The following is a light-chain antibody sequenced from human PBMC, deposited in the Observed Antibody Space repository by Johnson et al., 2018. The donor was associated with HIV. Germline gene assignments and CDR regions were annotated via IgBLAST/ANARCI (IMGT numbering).Light chain of an antibody. V-gene: IGLV1-51*01. CDR2: DNN. CDR1: SSNIGNNY. Sequence: QSVLTQPPSVSAAPGQKVTISCSGSSSNIGNNYVSWYQQLPGTAPKLLIFDNNKRPSGIPDRFSASKSGTSATLGITGLQTGDEADYYCGTWDSSLSAHVFGTGTQFTVL. CDR3: GTWDSSLSAHV. J-gene: IGLJ1*01.